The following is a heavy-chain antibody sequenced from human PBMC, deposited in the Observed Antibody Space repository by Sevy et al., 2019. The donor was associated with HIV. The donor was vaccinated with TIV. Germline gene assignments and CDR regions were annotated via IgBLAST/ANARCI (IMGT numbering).Heavy chain of an antibody. Sequence: SETLSLTCAVSGDSISSNNYYWGWIRQSPGKGLEWIGIVYYTGTTYYNPSLKIRVTISVDTSKSQFSLRLSSVTAADTAVYFCAGSYYNFWNGYYNPFDSWGQGTLVTVSS. CDR1: GDSISSNNYY. CDR3: AGSYYNFWNGYYNPFDS. D-gene: IGHD3-3*01. J-gene: IGHJ4*02. CDR2: VYYTGTT. V-gene: IGHV4-39*01.